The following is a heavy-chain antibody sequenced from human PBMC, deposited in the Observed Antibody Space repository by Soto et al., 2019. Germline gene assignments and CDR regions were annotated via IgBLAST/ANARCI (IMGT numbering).Heavy chain of an antibody. CDR3: ARDYGDYALDY. CDR2: IYHSGST. J-gene: IGHJ4*02. D-gene: IGHD4-17*01. V-gene: IGHV4-30-2*01. CDR1: GGSISSGDYS. Sequence: SETLSLTCAVSGGSISSGDYSWSWIRLPPGKGLEWIGYIYHSGSTYYNPSLKSRVTISVDRSKNQFSLKLSSVTAADTAVYYCARDYGDYALDYWGQGTLVTVSS.